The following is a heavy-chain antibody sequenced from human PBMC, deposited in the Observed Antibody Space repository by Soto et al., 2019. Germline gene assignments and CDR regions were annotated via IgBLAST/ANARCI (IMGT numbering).Heavy chain of an antibody. J-gene: IGHJ5*02. Sequence: PSETLSLTCTASGSSISSYDGSWRRPPPRKGLEWSGNIYYSGSTNYNPYLKSRVTITVDTSKNQFSLKLSFVTAADTAVYYCATRRRGVIRTLNWFDPWGQGTLVTVSS. D-gene: IGHD3-10*01. CDR2: IYYSGST. CDR1: GSSISSYD. V-gene: IGHV4-59*08. CDR3: ATRRRGVIRTLNWFDP.